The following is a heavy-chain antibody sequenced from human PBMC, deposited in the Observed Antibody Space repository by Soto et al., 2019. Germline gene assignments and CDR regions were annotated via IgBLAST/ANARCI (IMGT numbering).Heavy chain of an antibody. CDR1: GFTFSSYA. D-gene: IGHD3-22*01. V-gene: IGHV3-23*01. CDR3: AKDETMIVVALDY. Sequence: QPGGSLRLSCAASGFTFSSYAMSWVRQAPGKGLEWVPAISGSGSSTYYADSVKGRFTISRDNSKNTLYLQMNSLRAEDTAVYYCAKDETMIVVALDYWGQGTLVTVSS. CDR2: ISGSGSST. J-gene: IGHJ4*02.